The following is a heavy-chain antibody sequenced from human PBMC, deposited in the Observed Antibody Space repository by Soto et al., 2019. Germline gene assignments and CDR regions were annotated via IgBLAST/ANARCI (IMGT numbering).Heavy chain of an antibody. CDR1: GFTFSSYG. CDR2: IWYDGSNK. V-gene: IGHV3-33*01. CDR3: ARDPLWFGELGFDY. Sequence: QVQLVESGGGVVQPGRSLRLSCAASGFTFSSYGMHWVRQAPGKGLEWVAVIWYDGSNKYYADSVKGRFTISRDNSKNTLYLQMNSLRAEDTAVYYCARDPLWFGELGFDYWGQGTLVTVSS. D-gene: IGHD3-10*01. J-gene: IGHJ4*02.